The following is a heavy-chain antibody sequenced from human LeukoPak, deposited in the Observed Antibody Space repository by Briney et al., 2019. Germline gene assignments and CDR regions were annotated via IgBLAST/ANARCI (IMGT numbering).Heavy chain of an antibody. CDR1: GFTFSSFA. CDR3: AKGRGSPYYFEY. V-gene: IGHV3-23*01. CDR2: ISGSGAST. Sequence: GGSLRLSCAASGFTFSSFAMTWVRQAPGKGLEWVSAISGSGASTYYADSVKGRFTVSRDNSKNTLYLQMNSLRAEDTAVYYCAKGRGSPYYFEYWGQGTLVTVSS. D-gene: IGHD1-26*01. J-gene: IGHJ4*02.